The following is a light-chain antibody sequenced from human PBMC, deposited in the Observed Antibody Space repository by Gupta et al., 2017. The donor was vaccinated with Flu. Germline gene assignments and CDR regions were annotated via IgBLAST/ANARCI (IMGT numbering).Light chain of an antibody. CDR1: QSISSW. J-gene: IGKJ1*01. CDR3: QQYNSYSQT. V-gene: IGKV1-5*03. Sequence: PSTLSASVGDRVTITCRASQSISSWLAWYQQKPGKAPKLLIYKASSLESGVPSRVSGSGSGTEFTLTISSLQPDDFATYYCQQYNSYSQTFGQGTKVEIK. CDR2: KAS.